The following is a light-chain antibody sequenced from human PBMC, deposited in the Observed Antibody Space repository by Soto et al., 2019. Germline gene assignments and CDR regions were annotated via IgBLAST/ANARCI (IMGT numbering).Light chain of an antibody. V-gene: IGKV1-39*01. CDR3: QQTYSTPGT. J-gene: IGKJ3*01. CDR2: GAS. CDR1: QTISSY. Sequence: DIQMTQSPSSLSASVGDRVTITCRAIQTISSYLNWYQQKPGKAPKLLIYGASTLQSGVPSRFSGSGSGTDFTLTISGMQPEDLANYYCQQTYSTPGTFGPGTKLDIK.